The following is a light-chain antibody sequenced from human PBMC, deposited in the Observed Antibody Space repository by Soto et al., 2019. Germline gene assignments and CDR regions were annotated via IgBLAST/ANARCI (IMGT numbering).Light chain of an antibody. V-gene: IGKV1-39*01. J-gene: IGKJ2*01. CDR3: QQRYKTSLSS. CDR1: QRIDNF. Sequence: DIQMTQSPSFLSASVGDRVTITCRASQRIDNFLNWYQQKPGKAPKLLIYGASSLQSGVPSRFSGSGSGTDFTLTITSLQTEDSATYHCQQRYKTSLSSFGQGTKVESK. CDR2: GAS.